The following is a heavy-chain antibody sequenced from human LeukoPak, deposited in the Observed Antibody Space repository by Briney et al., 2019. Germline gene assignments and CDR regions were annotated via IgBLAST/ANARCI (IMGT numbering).Heavy chain of an antibody. CDR2: IYYSGST. Sequence: SETLSLTCTVSGGSVSSGSYYWSWIRQPPGKGLEWIGYIYYSGSTNYNPSLKSRVTISVDTSKNQFSLKLSSVTAADTAVYYCARDQGYSYFDYWGQGTLVTVSS. CDR3: ARDQGYSYFDY. J-gene: IGHJ4*02. V-gene: IGHV4-61*01. D-gene: IGHD5-18*01. CDR1: GGSVSSGSYY.